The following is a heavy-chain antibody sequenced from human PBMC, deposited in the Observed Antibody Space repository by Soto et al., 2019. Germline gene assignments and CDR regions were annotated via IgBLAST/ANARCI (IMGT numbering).Heavy chain of an antibody. D-gene: IGHD6-6*01. CDR1: GFTFITAW. Sequence: GGSLRLSCAASGFTFITAWINWVRQAPGKGLEWVGRFKSKTDGGTSDFAAPVRGRSAISRDDSRSMVYLQMDSLKTEDTAVYYCARWRVYSSYHVLTENYYGMDVWGQGTTVTVSS. CDR3: ARWRVYSSYHVLTENYYGMDV. J-gene: IGHJ6*02. V-gene: IGHV3-15*07. CDR2: FKSKTDGGTS.